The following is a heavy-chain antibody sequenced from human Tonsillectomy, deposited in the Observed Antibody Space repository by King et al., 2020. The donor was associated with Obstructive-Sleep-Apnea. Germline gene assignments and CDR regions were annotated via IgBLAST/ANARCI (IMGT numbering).Heavy chain of an antibody. D-gene: IGHD3-22*01. Sequence: VQLQQWGAGLLKPSETLSLTCAVYGGSFSDYYWSWIRQPPGKGLEWIGEINHSGSTNYNPSLKSRVTISVDTSKNQFSLKLSSVTAEDTAVYYCARGDPLVVNSPDYFDYWGQGTLVTVSS. CDR2: INHSGST. V-gene: IGHV4-34*01. CDR3: ARGDPLVVNSPDYFDY. J-gene: IGHJ4*02. CDR1: GGSFSDYY.